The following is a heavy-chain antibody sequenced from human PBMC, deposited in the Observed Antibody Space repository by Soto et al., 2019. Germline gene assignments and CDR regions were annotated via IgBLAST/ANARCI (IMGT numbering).Heavy chain of an antibody. J-gene: IGHJ4*02. CDR3: ARQEYYDFWSGYPYYFDY. Sequence: QVQLQESGPGLVKPSETLSLTCTVSGGSISSYYWSWIRQPPGKGLEWIGYIYYSGSTNYNPSLKSRVTISVDTSKNQFSLKLSSVTAADTAVYYCARQEYYDFWSGYPYYFDYWGQGTLVTVSS. V-gene: IGHV4-59*08. D-gene: IGHD3-3*01. CDR1: GGSISSYY. CDR2: IYYSGST.